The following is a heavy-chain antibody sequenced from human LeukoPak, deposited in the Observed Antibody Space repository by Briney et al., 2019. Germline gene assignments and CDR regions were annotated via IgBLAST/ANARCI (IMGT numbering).Heavy chain of an antibody. CDR1: GFTFRSYA. V-gene: IGHV3-30*18. CDR3: AKVGNNWDFDY. J-gene: IGHJ4*02. D-gene: IGHD1-1*01. Sequence: PGGSLRLSCAGSGFTFRSYAMHWVRQAPGKGLEWVALISYDGSNKYYADSVKGRSIISRDNSKNTLYLQMNSLRAEDTAVYYCAKVGNNWDFDYWGQGTLVTVSS. CDR2: ISYDGSNK.